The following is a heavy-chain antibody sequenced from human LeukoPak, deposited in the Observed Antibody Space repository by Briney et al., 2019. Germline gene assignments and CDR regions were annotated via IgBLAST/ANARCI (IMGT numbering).Heavy chain of an antibody. J-gene: IGHJ4*02. CDR1: GFTFNTYA. D-gene: IGHD6-19*01. CDR2: ICGSGGCT. Sequence: GGSLRLSCEASGFTFNTYAIYWVRQAPGEGLEWVSGICGSGGCTYYADSVKGRFTISRDNSKNTVYLQMNSLTADDTAVYYCAKTTVGYSSGRYPGWPADCWGQGTLVTVSS. V-gene: IGHV3-23*01. CDR3: AKTTVGYSSGRYPGWPADC.